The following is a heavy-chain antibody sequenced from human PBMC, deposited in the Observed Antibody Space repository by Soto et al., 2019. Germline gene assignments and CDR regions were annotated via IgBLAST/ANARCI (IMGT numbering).Heavy chain of an antibody. CDR2: IYYSGST. J-gene: IGHJ3*02. Sequence: SETLSLGCSVSGGSISSYYGSWIRQPPGKGLEWIGYIYYSGSTNYNPSLKSRVTISVDTSKNQFSLKLSSVTAADTAVYYCARDLGGEYCGGDCYWENAFDIWGQGTMVTVSS. CDR3: ARDLGGEYCGGDCYWENAFDI. CDR1: GGSISSYY. V-gene: IGHV4-59*01. D-gene: IGHD2-21*02.